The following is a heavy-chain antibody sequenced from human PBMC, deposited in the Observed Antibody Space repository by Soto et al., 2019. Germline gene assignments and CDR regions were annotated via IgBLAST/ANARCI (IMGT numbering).Heavy chain of an antibody. Sequence: PGGSLRLSCAASGFTFRSYSMNWVRQAPGKGLEWVSYISSSSTTMYYADSVKGRFTISRDNAKNSLYPQMNSLRAEDTAVYYCARDYSSVWYFDYWGQGTLVTVSS. CDR2: ISSSSTTM. CDR3: ARDYSSVWYFDY. J-gene: IGHJ4*02. V-gene: IGHV3-48*01. D-gene: IGHD6-25*01. CDR1: GFTFRSYS.